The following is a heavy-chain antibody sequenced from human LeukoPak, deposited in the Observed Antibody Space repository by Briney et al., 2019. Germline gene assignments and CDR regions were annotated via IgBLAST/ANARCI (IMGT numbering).Heavy chain of an antibody. CDR2: INAGNGNT. Sequence: GASVKVSCKASGYSFSSYGISWVRQAPGQRLEWMGWINAGNGNTKYSQKFQGRVTITRDTSASTAYMELSSLRSEDTAVYYCARNMVRGVIIRYYYGMDVWGQGTTVTVSS. D-gene: IGHD3-10*01. V-gene: IGHV1-3*01. CDR3: ARNMVRGVIIRYYYGMDV. J-gene: IGHJ6*02. CDR1: GYSFSSYG.